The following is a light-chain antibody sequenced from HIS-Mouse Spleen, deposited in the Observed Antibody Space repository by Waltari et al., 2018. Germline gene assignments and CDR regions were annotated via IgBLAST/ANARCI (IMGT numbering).Light chain of an antibody. CDR3: YSTDSSGNHRV. J-gene: IGLJ2*01. CDR2: EDS. Sequence: SYELTQPPSVSVSPGQTARITCSGTALPKKYEYWYQQKSGQAPVLVIYEDSKRPSGIPERFSGSSSGTMATLTISGAQVEDEADYYCYSTDSSGNHRVFGGGTKLTVL. CDR1: ALPKKY. V-gene: IGLV3-10*01.